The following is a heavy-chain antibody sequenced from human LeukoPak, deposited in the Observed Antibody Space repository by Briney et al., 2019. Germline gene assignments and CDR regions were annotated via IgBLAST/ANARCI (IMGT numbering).Heavy chain of an antibody. V-gene: IGHV4-59*08. CDR1: GGALNSFY. CDR3: ARWNAVITSLDH. CDR2: VYYTGKT. Sequence: SETLSLTCSVSGGALNSFYWSWIRQPPGKGLEYIGYVYYTGKTNYNPSFKSRVTLSADTSKNQFSLKLSSVTVADTAVYYCARWNAVITSLDHWGQGILVAVSS. J-gene: IGHJ4*02. D-gene: IGHD3-16*01.